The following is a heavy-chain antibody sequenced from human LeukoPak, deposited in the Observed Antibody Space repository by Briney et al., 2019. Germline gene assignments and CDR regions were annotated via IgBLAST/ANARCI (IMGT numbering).Heavy chain of an antibody. V-gene: IGHV3-23*01. D-gene: IGHD3-10*01. J-gene: IGHJ4*02. CDR3: AKGSRDSRPYFFDF. CDR1: EFTFNKYA. Sequence: PRGSLRLSCAASEFTFNKYAMSWVRQAPGKGLEWASAITGSGGDTFHADSVKGRFTISRDNSKNTLYLQMNSLRAEDMAVYYCAKGSRDSRPYFFDFWGQGTLVTVSS. CDR2: ITGSGGDT.